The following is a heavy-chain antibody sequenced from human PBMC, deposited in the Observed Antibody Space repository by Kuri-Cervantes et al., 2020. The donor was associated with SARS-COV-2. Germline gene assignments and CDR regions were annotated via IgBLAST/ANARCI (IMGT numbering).Heavy chain of an antibody. Sequence: GGSLRLSCAASGFTFSSYSMNWVRQAPGKGLEWVSSISSSSSYIYYADSVKGRFTISRDNSKNTLYLQMNSLRAEDTAVYYCAKDPLWGSSSNFDYWGQGTLVTVSS. CDR1: GFTFSSYS. CDR3: AKDPLWGSSSNFDY. V-gene: IGHV3-21*04. J-gene: IGHJ4*02. CDR2: ISSSSSYI. D-gene: IGHD6-6*01.